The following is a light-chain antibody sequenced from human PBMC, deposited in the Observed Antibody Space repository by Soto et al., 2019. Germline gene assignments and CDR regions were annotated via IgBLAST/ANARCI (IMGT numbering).Light chain of an antibody. CDR1: QSVSSSF. CDR2: RIS. CDR3: QLHYQLPIT. J-gene: IGKJ5*01. Sequence: TPCPGTLCRSPAERASLACRSTQSVSSSFLAWYQQRPGQAPRLLLYRISTRATGIAARFSGSGSGTEFTLTINSLQSEDFTVYYCQLHYQLPITFGQVARLEIK. V-gene: IGKV3D-7*01.